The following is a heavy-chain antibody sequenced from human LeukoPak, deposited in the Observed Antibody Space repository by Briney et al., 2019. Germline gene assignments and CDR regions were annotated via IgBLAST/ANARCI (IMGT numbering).Heavy chain of an antibody. CDR2: VYHSGST. CDR1: GGSISSYY. D-gene: IGHD4-23*01. Sequence: PSETLSLTCTVSGGSISSYYWSWIRQPPGKGLEWIGYVYHSGSTNYNPSLKSRVTISVDMSRNQFSLKLRSVTAADTAVYYCARFPLGDYVGDYYFDYWGQGTLVTVSS. CDR3: ARFPLGDYVGDYYFDY. V-gene: IGHV4-59*01. J-gene: IGHJ4*02.